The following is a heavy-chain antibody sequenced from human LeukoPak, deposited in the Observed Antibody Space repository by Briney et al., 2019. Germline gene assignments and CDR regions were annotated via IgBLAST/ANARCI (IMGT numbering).Heavy chain of an antibody. CDR1: GGSISSYY. Sequence: PSETLSLTCTVSGGSISSYYWSWIRQPAGKGLEWIGRIYTSGSTNYNPSLKSRVTMSVDTSKNQFSLKLSSVTAADTAVYYCARRSVTTKFGWFDPWGQGTLVTVSS. D-gene: IGHD4-17*01. CDR3: ARRSVTTKFGWFDP. CDR2: IYTSGST. J-gene: IGHJ5*02. V-gene: IGHV4-4*07.